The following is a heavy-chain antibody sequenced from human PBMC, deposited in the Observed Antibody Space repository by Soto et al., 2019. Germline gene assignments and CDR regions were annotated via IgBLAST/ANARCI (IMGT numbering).Heavy chain of an antibody. CDR3: AREYTAWPLAYGLDV. D-gene: IGHD2-2*02. V-gene: IGHV3-30*04. CDR2: ISDDGSKT. Sequence: GGSLRLSCAGSGVTFRGYAVHWVRQTPGKGLEWVTVISDDGSKTYYADSVKGRFSVSRDDSKNSVSLQMNSLRAEDTAVYYCAREYTAWPLAYGLDVWGQGTTVTVSS. CDR1: GVTFRGYA. J-gene: IGHJ6*02.